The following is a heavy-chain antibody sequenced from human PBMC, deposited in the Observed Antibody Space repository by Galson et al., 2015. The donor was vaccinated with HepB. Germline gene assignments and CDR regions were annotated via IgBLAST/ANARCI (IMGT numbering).Heavy chain of an antibody. CDR2: IRYDGSNK. Sequence: SLRLSCAASGFTFSSYGMHWVRQAPGKGLEWVAFIRYDGSNKYYADSVKGRFTISRDNSKNALYLQMNSLRAEDTAVYYCAKTGDGEMATIPGRDIWGQGTMVTVSS. D-gene: IGHD5-24*01. CDR3: AKTGDGEMATIPGRDI. J-gene: IGHJ3*02. CDR1: GFTFSSYG. V-gene: IGHV3-30*02.